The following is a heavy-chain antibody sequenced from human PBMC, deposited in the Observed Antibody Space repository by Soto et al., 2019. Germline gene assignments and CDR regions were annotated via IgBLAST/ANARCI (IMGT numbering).Heavy chain of an antibody. CDR1: GYTFTSYA. Sequence: QVQLVQSGAEVKKPGASVKVSCKASGYTFTSYAMHRVRQAPGQRLEWMGWINAGNGNTKYSQKFQGRVTITRDTSARTAYMELSSLRSEDTAVYYCAKSATVPAAIAYWGQGTLVTVSS. J-gene: IGHJ4*02. CDR2: INAGNGNT. D-gene: IGHD2-2*02. CDR3: AKSATVPAAIAY. V-gene: IGHV1-3*01.